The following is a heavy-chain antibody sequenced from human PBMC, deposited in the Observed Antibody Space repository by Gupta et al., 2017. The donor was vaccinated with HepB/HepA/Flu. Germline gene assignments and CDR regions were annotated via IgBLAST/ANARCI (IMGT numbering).Heavy chain of an antibody. J-gene: IGHJ4*02. CDR2: INPNIGGT. CDR1: GYTFTGYY. V-gene: IGHV1-2*02. Sequence: QVQLVQSGAEVKKPGASVQVSCKDSGYTFTGYYKHGVRQAPGQGLEWMGWINPNIGGTNYAQKCQGRVTMTRDTFISTAYMGLSRLRSDDTAVYYCAREKLGFFDFYFDYWGQGSLVTVSS. CDR3: AREKLGFFDFYFDY. D-gene: IGHD3-3*01.